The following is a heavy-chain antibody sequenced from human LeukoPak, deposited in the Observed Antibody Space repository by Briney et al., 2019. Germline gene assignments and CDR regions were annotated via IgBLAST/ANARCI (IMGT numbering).Heavy chain of an antibody. D-gene: IGHD1-14*01. V-gene: IGHV1-69*05. J-gene: IGHJ6*03. CDR3: ARDRGEPTAHYYYMDV. CDR2: IILIFGTA. CDR1: GGTFSSYA. Sequence: SVKVSCKASGGTFSSYAISWVRQAPGQGLEWMGGIILIFGTANYAQKFQGRVTITTDESTSTAYMELSSLRSEDTAVYYCARDRGEPTAHYYYMDVWGKGTTVTVSS.